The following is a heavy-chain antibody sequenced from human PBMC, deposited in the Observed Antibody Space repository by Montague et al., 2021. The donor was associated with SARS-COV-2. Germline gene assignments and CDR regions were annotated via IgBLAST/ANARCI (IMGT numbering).Heavy chain of an antibody. J-gene: IGHJ4*02. D-gene: IGHD3-10*01. V-gene: IGHV3-21*01. CDR2: ISSSSSYI. Sequence: SLRLSCAASGFTFSSYSMNWVRQAPGKGLEWVSSISSSSSYICYADSVKGRFTISRDNAKNSLYLQMNSLRAEDTAVYYCARDVTMVRGVPFDYWGQGTLVTVSS. CDR1: GFTFSSYS. CDR3: ARDVTMVRGVPFDY.